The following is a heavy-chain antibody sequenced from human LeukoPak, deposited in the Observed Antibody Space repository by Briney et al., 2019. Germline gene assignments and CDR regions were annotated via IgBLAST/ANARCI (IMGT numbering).Heavy chain of an antibody. V-gene: IGHV4-59*08. J-gene: IGHJ4*02. D-gene: IGHD5-18*01. CDR3: ARALDTAMVTDFD. CDR1: GGSISNYY. CDR2: IDYSGNT. Sequence: SETLSLTCTVSGGSISNYYWSWIRQPPGKGLEWIGYIDYSGNTNYNPSLKSRVTISVDTSKNQFSLKLSSVTAADTAVYYCARALDTAMVTDFDWGQGTLVTVSS.